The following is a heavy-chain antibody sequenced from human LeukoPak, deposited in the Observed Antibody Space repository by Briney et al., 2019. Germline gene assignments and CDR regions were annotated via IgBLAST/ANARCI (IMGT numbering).Heavy chain of an antibody. CDR2: IKQDGSEK. CDR1: GFTFSSYW. J-gene: IGHJ4*02. Sequence: GGSLRLSCAASGFTFSSYWMSWVRQAPGKGLEWVANIKQDGSEKYYVDSVKGRFTISRDNAKNSLYLQMNSLRAEDTAVYYCARGGYCSSTSCYPFDYWGQGTLVTVSS. CDR3: ARGGYCSSTSCYPFDY. V-gene: IGHV3-7*01. D-gene: IGHD2-2*01.